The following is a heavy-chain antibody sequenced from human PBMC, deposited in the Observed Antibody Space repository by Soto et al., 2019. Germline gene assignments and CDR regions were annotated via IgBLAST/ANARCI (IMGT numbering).Heavy chain of an antibody. D-gene: IGHD1-26*01. CDR1: GFTFDDYT. J-gene: IGHJ4*02. CDR2: ISWDGGST. Sequence: GGSLRLSCAASGFTFDDYTMDWVRQAPGKGLEWVSLISWDGGSTYYADSVKGRFTISRDNSKNSLYLQMNGLRTEDTALYYCASHSGSNQLKFDYWGQGTLVTVSS. CDR3: ASHSGSNQLKFDY. V-gene: IGHV3-43*01.